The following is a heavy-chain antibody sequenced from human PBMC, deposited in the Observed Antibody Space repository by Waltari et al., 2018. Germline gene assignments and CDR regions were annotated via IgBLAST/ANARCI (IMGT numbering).Heavy chain of an antibody. J-gene: IGHJ5*02. V-gene: IGHV4-61*02. CDR1: GAAINTGDYF. CDR3: ARHLENFYGAGRRNWFDP. D-gene: IGHD3-10*01. CDR2: IYTGGST. Sequence: QAQLQESGPGLVKPSQALSLTCTVSGAAINTGDYFWRWVRQPAGEGLEWIGLIYTGGSTDYNPSLWGRVTISLDTSKSQVSLKLTAVTAADSAVYYCARHLENFYGAGRRNWFDPWGPGTRVTVSS.